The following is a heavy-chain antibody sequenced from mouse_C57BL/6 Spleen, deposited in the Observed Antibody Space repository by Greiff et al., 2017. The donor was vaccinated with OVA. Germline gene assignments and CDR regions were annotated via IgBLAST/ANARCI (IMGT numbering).Heavy chain of an antibody. D-gene: IGHD2-3*01. J-gene: IGHJ4*01. CDR2: INPSTGGT. CDR3: ARGDGYPYYAMDY. V-gene: IGHV1-42*01. Sequence: VQLKQSGPELVKPGASVKISCKASGYSFTGYYMNWVKQSPEKSLEWIGEINPSTGGTTYNQKFKAKATLTVDKSSSTAYMQLKSLTSEDSAVYYCARGDGYPYYAMDYWGQGTSVTVSS. CDR1: GYSFTGYY.